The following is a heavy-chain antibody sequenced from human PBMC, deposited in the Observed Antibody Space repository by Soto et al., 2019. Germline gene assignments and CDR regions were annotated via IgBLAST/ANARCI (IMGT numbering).Heavy chain of an antibody. D-gene: IGHD3-10*01. V-gene: IGHV3-9*01. CDR2: IAWNSDII. CDR3: AKAHYGSAIYGLDV. CDR1: GFSFEDYA. J-gene: IGHJ6*02. Sequence: EVQLVESGGGLVQPGRSLRLSCAASGFSFEDYAMHWVRQAPGKGLEWVSGIAWNSDIIGYADSVKGRFTISRDNGKNSLYLQMNSLRPEDTALYYCAKAHYGSAIYGLDVWGQGTTVTVSS.